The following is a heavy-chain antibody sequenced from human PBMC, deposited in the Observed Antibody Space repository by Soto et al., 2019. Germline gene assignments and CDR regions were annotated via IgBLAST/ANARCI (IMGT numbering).Heavy chain of an antibody. CDR2: ISGHNGNK. Sequence: QVQLVQSGAEVKKPGASVKVSCKASGYTFTSYGISWVRRAPGQGLEWMGWISGHNGNKKYAQKLQGRVSMTTDTSTSTAYMELRSLRSDDTAVYYCARDLGQQLFDYWGQGTLVTVSS. CDR3: ARDLGQQLFDY. D-gene: IGHD6-13*01. CDR1: GYTFTSYG. V-gene: IGHV1-18*01. J-gene: IGHJ4*02.